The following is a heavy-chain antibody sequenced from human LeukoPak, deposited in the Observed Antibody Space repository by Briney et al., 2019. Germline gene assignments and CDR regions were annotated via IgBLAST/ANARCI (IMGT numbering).Heavy chain of an antibody. D-gene: IGHD2-2*01. CDR2: IYPGDSDT. J-gene: IGHJ3*02. Sequence: GESLRISCKGSGYSFTNYWIGWVRQMPGKGLEWMGIIYPGDSDTRYSPSFQGQVTISADKSISTAYLQWSSLEASDTAMYYCARPCSSTSCYDAFDIWGQGTMVTVSS. CDR3: ARPCSSTSCYDAFDI. V-gene: IGHV5-51*01. CDR1: GYSFTNYW.